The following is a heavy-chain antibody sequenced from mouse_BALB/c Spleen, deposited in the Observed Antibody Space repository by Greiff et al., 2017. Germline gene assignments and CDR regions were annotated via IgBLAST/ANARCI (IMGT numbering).Heavy chain of an antibody. Sequence: EVKLMESGGGLVKPGGSLKLSCAASGFTFSSYAMSWVRQTPEKRLEWVASISSGGSTYYPDSVKGRFTISRDNARNILYLQMSSLRSEDTAMYYCARVEDFSYAMDYWGQGTSVTVSS. V-gene: IGHV5-6-5*01. CDR1: GFTFSSYA. CDR3: ARVEDFSYAMDY. CDR2: ISSGGST. J-gene: IGHJ4*01.